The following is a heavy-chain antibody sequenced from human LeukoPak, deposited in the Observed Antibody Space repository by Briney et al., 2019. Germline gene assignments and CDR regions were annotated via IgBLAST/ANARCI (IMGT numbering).Heavy chain of an antibody. D-gene: IGHD3-22*01. Sequence: SETLSLTCTVSGGSISSSTYNWDWIRQPPGKGLEWIGRISYSGSTYYNPSLKSRVTISVDTSKNQFSLKLSSVTAADTAVYYCASGVVVITTRPFDYWGQGTLVTVSS. CDR2: ISYSGST. J-gene: IGHJ4*02. V-gene: IGHV4-39*01. CDR3: ASGVVVITTRPFDY. CDR1: GGSISSSTYN.